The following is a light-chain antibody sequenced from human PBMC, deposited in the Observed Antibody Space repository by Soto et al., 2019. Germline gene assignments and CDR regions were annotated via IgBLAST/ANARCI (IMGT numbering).Light chain of an antibody. CDR3: QQRSNWPPSIT. Sequence: EIAMTQSPATLSVSPWERATLSCRASQSVSSNLAWYQQKPGQAPRLLIYGASTRATGVPARFSGSGSGTDFTLTISSLEPEDFAVYYCQQRSNWPPSITFGQGTRLEIK. CDR2: GAS. V-gene: IGKV3-15*01. CDR1: QSVSSN. J-gene: IGKJ5*01.